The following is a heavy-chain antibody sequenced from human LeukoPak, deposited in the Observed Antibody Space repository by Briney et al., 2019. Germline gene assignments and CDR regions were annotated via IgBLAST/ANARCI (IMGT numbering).Heavy chain of an antibody. D-gene: IGHD3-22*01. V-gene: IGHV5-51*01. Sequence: GESLKISCRGSGYSFSSYWIGWVRQMPGKGLEWMGIIYPDDSETNYSPSFQGQVSMSVDKSITTAYLQWSSLKASDTAIYYCARQAYGSHFDAFDIWGQGTMVTVSS. CDR1: GYSFSSYW. CDR3: ARQAYGSHFDAFDI. J-gene: IGHJ3*02. CDR2: IYPDDSET.